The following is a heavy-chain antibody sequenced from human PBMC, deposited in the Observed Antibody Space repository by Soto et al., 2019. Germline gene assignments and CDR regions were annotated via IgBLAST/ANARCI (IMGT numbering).Heavy chain of an antibody. J-gene: IGHJ4*02. V-gene: IGHV3-30-3*01. CDR2: VSYDGSNK. Sequence: PGGSLRLSCAASGFTFSNYAMHWVRQAPGRGLGWVALVSYDGSNKNYADSVKGPFTISRDNSKKTLFLQMNSLTADDTSVYSCARDRGFGIVVGPAMDFWGPGTLVTVAS. CDR3: ARDRGFGIVVGPAMDF. CDR1: GFTFSNYA. D-gene: IGHD2-21*02.